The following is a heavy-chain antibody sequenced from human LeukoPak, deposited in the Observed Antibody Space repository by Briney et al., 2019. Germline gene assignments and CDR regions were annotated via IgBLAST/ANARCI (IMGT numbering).Heavy chain of an antibody. CDR3: ARPGRLDSSSSVSGAFDI. CDR2: INQSGST. CDR1: GGSFSGYY. J-gene: IGHJ3*02. V-gene: IGHV4-34*01. Sequence: PSETLSLTCAVYGGSFSGYYWSWIRQPPGKGLEWIGEINQSGSTNYNPSLKRRGTISVDTSKNQFSLKLSSVTAADTAVYYCARPGRLDSSSSVSGAFDIWGQGTMVTVSS. D-gene: IGHD6-6*01.